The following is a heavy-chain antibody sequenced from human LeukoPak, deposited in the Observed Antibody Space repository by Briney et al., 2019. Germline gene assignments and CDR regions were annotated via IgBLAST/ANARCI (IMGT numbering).Heavy chain of an antibody. CDR3: ARDLYCSSTSCYAAAGYYGMDV. D-gene: IGHD2-2*01. J-gene: IGHJ6*02. CDR1: GFTFSSYW. V-gene: IGHV3-7*01. CDR2: IKQDGSEK. Sequence: GGSLRLSCAASGFTFSSYWMSWVRQAPGKGLEWVANIKQDGSEKYYVDSVKGRFTISRDNDKNSLYLQMNSLRAEDTAVYYCARDLYCSSTSCYAAAGYYGMDVWGQGTTVTVSS.